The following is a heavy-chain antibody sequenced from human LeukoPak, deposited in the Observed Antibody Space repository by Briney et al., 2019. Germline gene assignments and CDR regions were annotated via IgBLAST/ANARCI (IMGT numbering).Heavy chain of an antibody. V-gene: IGHV3-21*01. CDR1: GLTFSSYS. Sequence: GGSLRLSCAASGLTFSSYSMNWVRQAPGKGLEWVSSISGSSTYIYYADSVKGRFTISRDNAKNSLYLQMNSLRAEDTAVYYCARDLVVASARYYYYYYGMDVWGQGTTVTVSS. J-gene: IGHJ6*02. CDR2: ISGSSTYI. CDR3: ARDLVVASARYYYYYYGMDV. D-gene: IGHD2-2*01.